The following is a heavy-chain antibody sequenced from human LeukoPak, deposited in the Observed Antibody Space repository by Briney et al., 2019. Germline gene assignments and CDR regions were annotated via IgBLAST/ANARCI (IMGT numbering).Heavy chain of an antibody. CDR3: TRDATYYLRYGYFDY. V-gene: IGHV3-21*01. D-gene: IGHD2/OR15-2a*01. CDR2: INNVASHI. CDR1: RFTFSSFA. J-gene: IGHJ4*02. Sequence: GGSLRLSCADSRFTFSSFAMNWVRQAPGKGLEWVSSINNVASHIYYAGSVRGRFTISRDNAKNSVYLQMNSLRAEDTAVYYCTRDATYYLRYGYFDYWGQGTLVTVSS.